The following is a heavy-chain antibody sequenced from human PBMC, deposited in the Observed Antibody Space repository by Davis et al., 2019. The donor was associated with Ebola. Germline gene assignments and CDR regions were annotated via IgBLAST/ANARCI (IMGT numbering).Heavy chain of an antibody. D-gene: IGHD6-19*01. Sequence: GESLKISCAASGFTFSGSAMHWVRQASWKGLEWVGRIRSKANSYATAYAASVKGRFTISRDDSKNTAYLQMNSLKTEDTAVYYCTQASGGGDYWGQGTLVTVSS. CDR3: TQASGGGDY. J-gene: IGHJ4*02. V-gene: IGHV3-73*01. CDR1: GFTFSGSA. CDR2: IRSKANSYAT.